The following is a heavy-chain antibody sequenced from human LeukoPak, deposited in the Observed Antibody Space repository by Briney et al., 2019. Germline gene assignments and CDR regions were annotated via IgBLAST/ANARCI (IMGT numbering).Heavy chain of an antibody. CDR2: ISGSGGST. CDR3: EITMLRGVISPLNN. CDR1: GFTFSSYA. Sequence: PGGSLRLSCAASGFTFSSYAMSWVRQAPGEGLEWVSAISGSGGSTYSADSVKGRFTISRDNSKNTLYLQMNSLRAEDTAVYYCEITMLRGVISPLNNWGQGTLVTVSS. J-gene: IGHJ4*02. D-gene: IGHD3-10*01. V-gene: IGHV3-23*01.